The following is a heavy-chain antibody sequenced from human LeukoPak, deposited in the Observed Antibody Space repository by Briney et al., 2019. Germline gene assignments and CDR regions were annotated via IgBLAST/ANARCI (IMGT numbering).Heavy chain of an antibody. CDR2: FDPDDGET. Sequence: ASVKVSCKGSGYSLTELSMHWVRQAPGKGLGWMGGFDPDDGETIYAQKFQGRVTMTEDTSTDTAYMELSSLRSEDTAVYYCATDRRYGSAFDIWGQGTMVTVSS. D-gene: IGHD5-18*01. J-gene: IGHJ3*02. CDR3: ATDRRYGSAFDI. CDR1: GYSLTELS. V-gene: IGHV1-24*01.